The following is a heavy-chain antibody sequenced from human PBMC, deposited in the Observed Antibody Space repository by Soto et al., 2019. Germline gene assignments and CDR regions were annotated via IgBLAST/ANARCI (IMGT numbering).Heavy chain of an antibody. D-gene: IGHD3-16*01. Sequence: PSETLSLTCTVSGGSISSSSYYWGWIRQPPGKGLEWIGSIYYSGSTYYNPSLKSRVTISVDTSKNQFSLKLSSVTAADTAVYYCARHVWGFGYYYYYGMDVWGQGTTVTVSS. CDR1: GGSISSSSYY. J-gene: IGHJ6*02. CDR3: ARHVWGFGYYYYYGMDV. CDR2: IYYSGST. V-gene: IGHV4-39*01.